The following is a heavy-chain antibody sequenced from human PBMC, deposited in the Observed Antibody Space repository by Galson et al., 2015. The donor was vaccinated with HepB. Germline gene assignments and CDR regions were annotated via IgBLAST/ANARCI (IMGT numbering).Heavy chain of an antibody. D-gene: IGHD3-22*01. CDR2: IYPGDSDT. CDR1: GYSFTSYW. J-gene: IGHJ3*02. V-gene: IGHV5-51*01. Sequence: QSGAEVKKPGESLKISCTGSGYSFTSYWIGWVRQMPGKGLEWMGIIYPGDSDTRYSPSFQGQVTISVDKSISTAYLQWSSLKASDTAMYYCARHLRGYYDSSGYSMDDAFDIWGQGTMVTVSS. CDR3: ARHLRGYYDSSGYSMDDAFDI.